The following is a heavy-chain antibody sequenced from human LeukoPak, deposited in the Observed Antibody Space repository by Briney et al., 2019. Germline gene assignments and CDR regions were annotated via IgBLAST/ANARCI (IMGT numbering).Heavy chain of an antibody. J-gene: IGHJ4*02. CDR3: ARGGDHYDGSGPRFDY. Sequence: GGSLRLSCAASGFTVSSNYMSWVRQAPGKGLEWVSVIYSGGSTYYADSVKGRFTISRDNSKNTLYLQMNSLRAEDTAVYYCARGGDHYDGSGPRFDYWGQGTLVTVSS. CDR2: IYSGGST. D-gene: IGHD3-22*01. V-gene: IGHV3-53*01. CDR1: GFTVSSNY.